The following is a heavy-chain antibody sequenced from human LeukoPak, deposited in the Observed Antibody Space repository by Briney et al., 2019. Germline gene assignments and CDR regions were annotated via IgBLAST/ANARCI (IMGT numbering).Heavy chain of an antibody. Sequence: GSLRLSCEASGFTFSSLGFHWVRQAPSKGLEWVAVISNDGSNKYYAASVKGRFTMSRDSYQNTVYLQMNGLRAEDTAVYYCAELGITMIGGVWGKGTTVTISS. CDR1: GFTFSSLG. CDR2: ISNDGSNK. CDR3: AELGITMIGGV. J-gene: IGHJ6*04. D-gene: IGHD3-10*02. V-gene: IGHV3-30*04.